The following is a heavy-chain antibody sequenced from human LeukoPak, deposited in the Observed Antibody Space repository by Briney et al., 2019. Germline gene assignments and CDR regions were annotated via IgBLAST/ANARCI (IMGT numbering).Heavy chain of an antibody. CDR1: GGSLINYY. D-gene: IGHD4/OR15-4a*01. V-gene: IGHV4-34*01. Sequence: SETLSLTCAVYGGSLINYYWSWIRQSPGKGLEWIGDIDHSGGTNYNPALRSRVTMSIDPSRNQFYLKINSVTASDTAVYYCAMVLWQSGRPGPWDQGSLVTVSS. CDR2: IDHSGGT. CDR3: AMVLWQSGRPGP. J-gene: IGHJ5*02.